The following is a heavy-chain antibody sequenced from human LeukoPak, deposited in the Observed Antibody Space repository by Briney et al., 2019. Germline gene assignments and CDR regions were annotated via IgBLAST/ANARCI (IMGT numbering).Heavy chain of an antibody. CDR1: GGSISSTTYY. D-gene: IGHD2-8*02. J-gene: IGHJ2*01. CDR2: IYYDGRT. CDR3: ARRVYCTGGACRNWYFDL. V-gene: IGHV4-39*01. Sequence: SETLSLTCNVSGGSISSTTYYWGWIRQPPGKGLEWIGGIYYDGRTYYNPSLQSRLTISVDTSKNQFSLRLSSVTAADTAVYYCARRVYCTGGACRNWYFDLWGRGTLVTVSS.